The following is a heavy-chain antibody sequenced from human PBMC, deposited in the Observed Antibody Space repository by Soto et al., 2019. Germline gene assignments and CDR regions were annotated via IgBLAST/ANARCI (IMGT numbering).Heavy chain of an antibody. Sequence: QVQLVESGGGVVQPGRSLRLSCAASGFSVSAYTVHWVRQAPGKGLEWVAVISSDGNHKYYTDSVKGRFAISRDTSTNTVFLQMSGLGPEDTAVYYCARWEQPLFDYWGQGTLVTVSS. V-gene: IGHV3-30*09. CDR2: ISSDGNHK. CDR3: ARWEQPLFDY. D-gene: IGHD1-1*01. CDR1: GFSVSAYT. J-gene: IGHJ4*02.